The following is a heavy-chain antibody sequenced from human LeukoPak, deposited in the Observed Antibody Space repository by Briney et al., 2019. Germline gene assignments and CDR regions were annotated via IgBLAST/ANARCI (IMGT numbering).Heavy chain of an antibody. V-gene: IGHV3-21*01. D-gene: IGHD3-22*01. Sequence: GRSLRLSCAASGFTFSSYSMNWVRQAPGKGLEWVSSISSSSSYIYYADSVKGRFTISRDNAKNSLYLQMNSLRAEDTAVYYCAREGDYYDSSGYDPWGQGTLVTVSS. CDR3: AREGDYYDSSGYDP. CDR2: ISSSSSYI. CDR1: GFTFSSYS. J-gene: IGHJ5*02.